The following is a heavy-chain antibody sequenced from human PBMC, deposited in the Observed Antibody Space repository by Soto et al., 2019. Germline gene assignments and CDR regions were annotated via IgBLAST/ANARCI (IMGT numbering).Heavy chain of an antibody. CDR3: AKDGASGSYPPYYYFGMDV. CDR2: ISGSGGNA. V-gene: IGHV3-23*01. D-gene: IGHD1-26*01. CDR1: GFTFSSYA. Sequence: GGSLRLSCAASGFTFSSYAMSWVRQAPGKGLEWVSTISGSGGNAYYADSVKGRFSISRDNSKNTLRLQMNSLRADDTAVYYCAKDGASGSYPPYYYFGMDVWGPGTTVTVSS. J-gene: IGHJ6*02.